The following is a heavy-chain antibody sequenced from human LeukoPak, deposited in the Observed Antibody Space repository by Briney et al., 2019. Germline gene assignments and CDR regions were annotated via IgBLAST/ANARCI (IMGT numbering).Heavy chain of an antibody. CDR1: GFTFRSYA. V-gene: IGHV3-23*01. CDR3: AKYYYDSSGSPYYFDY. D-gene: IGHD3-22*01. CDR2: ISGSGGST. Sequence: GGSLRLSCAASGFTFRSYAMSWVRQAPGKGLEWVSGISGSGGSTYYADSVKGRFTISRDNSKNTLYLQMNSLRAEDTAVYYCAKYYYDSSGSPYYFDYWGQGTLVTVSS. J-gene: IGHJ4*02.